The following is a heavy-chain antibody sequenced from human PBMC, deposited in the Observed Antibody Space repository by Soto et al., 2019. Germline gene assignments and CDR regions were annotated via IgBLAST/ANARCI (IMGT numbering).Heavy chain of an antibody. CDR1: GFTFSTYN. CDR2: ISGSPTNM. J-gene: IGHJ2*01. D-gene: IGHD6-19*01. CDR3: ARDQDTSGWYWYFDL. Sequence: EVQLVESGGGLVKPGGSLRLSCAASGFTFSTYNMNWVRQAPGRGLEWVSSISGSPTNMFYADSVKGRFTTSRDNARNSLYLQMNNLRVEDTAVYYCARDQDTSGWYWYFDLWGRGTRVTVSS. V-gene: IGHV3-21*02.